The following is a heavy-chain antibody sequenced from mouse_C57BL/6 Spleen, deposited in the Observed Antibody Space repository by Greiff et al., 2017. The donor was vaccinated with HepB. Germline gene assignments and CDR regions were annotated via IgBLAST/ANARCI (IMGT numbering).Heavy chain of an antibody. CDR3: AIGSSAWFAY. CDR1: GYTFTSYW. V-gene: IGHV1-64*01. CDR2: IHPNSGST. J-gene: IGHJ3*01. Sequence: QVQLQQPGAELVKPGASVKLSCKASGYTFTSYWMHWVKQRPGQGLEWIGMIHPNSGSTNYNEKFKSKATLTVDKSSSPAYMQLSSLTSEYSAVYYCAIGSSAWFAYWGQGTLVTVSA. D-gene: IGHD1-1*01.